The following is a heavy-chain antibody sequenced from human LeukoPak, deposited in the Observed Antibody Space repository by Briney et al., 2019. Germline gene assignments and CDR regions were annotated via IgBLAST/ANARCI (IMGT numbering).Heavy chain of an antibody. J-gene: IGHJ4*02. CDR1: GFTFSSYA. V-gene: IGHV3-23*01. D-gene: IGHD6-6*01. Sequence: GGSLRLSCAASGFTFSSYAMSWVRQAPGKGLEWVSAISGSGGSTYYADSVKGRFTISRDNSKNTLYLQMNSLRADDTAVYYCAKDRGYSSSSLGYFDYWGQGTLVTVSS. CDR3: AKDRGYSSSSLGYFDY. CDR2: ISGSGGST.